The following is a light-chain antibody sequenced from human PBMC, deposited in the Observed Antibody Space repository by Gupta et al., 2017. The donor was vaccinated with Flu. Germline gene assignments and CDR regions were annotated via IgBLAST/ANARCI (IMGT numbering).Light chain of an antibody. CDR3: QQTYTTPRYS. CDR2: AAS. Sequence: DIHLTQSPSSLSASVGDRVTMTCRAGQNIGTYLNWYQHRAGRAPKLLMYAASTLQGGVSSRFSGSGSGTDFTLTISSLQPEDIGTYYCQQTYTTPRYSFGQGTKLEI. CDR1: QNIGTY. J-gene: IGKJ2*03. V-gene: IGKV1-39*01.